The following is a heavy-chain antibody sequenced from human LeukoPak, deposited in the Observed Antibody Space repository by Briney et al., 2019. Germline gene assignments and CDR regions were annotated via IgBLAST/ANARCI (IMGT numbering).Heavy chain of an antibody. CDR1: GYTFTSYY. D-gene: IGHD2-21*02. CDR2: INPSGGST. CDR3: ARVKGGVTARGAFDI. J-gene: IGHJ3*02. Sequence: ASVKVSCKASGYTFTSYYMQWVRQAPGQGLEWMGIINPSGGSTSYAQKFQGRVTMTRDTSTSTVYMELSSLRSEDTAVYYCARVKGGVTARGAFDIWGQGTMVTDSS. V-gene: IGHV1-46*01.